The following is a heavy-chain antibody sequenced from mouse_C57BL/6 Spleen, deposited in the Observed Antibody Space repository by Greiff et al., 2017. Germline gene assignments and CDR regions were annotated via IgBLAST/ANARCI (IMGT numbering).Heavy chain of an antibody. V-gene: IGHV5-6*02. D-gene: IGHD1-1*01. J-gene: IGHJ2*01. Sequence: DVKLVESGGDLVKPGGSLKLSCAASGFTFSSYGMSWVRQTPDKRLEWVATISSGGSYTYYPDSVKGRFTISRDNAKNTLYLQMSSLKSEDTAMYYCARHGGSSYFDYWGQGTTLTVSS. CDR2: ISSGGSYT. CDR1: GFTFSSYG. CDR3: ARHGGSSYFDY.